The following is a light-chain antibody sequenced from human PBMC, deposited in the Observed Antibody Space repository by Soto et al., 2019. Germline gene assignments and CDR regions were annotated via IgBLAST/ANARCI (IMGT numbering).Light chain of an antibody. CDR2: GAS. V-gene: IGKV3-20*01. J-gene: IGKJ1*01. Sequence: EMLLTQSPGTLSLSPGERATLSCRASQSVSSSYVAWFQQKPGQAPRLLIYGASSRATGIPDRFSGSGSGADFTLTISRLEPEDFAVYYCQQYESSPVTFGQGTKVEIK. CDR1: QSVSSSY. CDR3: QQYESSPVT.